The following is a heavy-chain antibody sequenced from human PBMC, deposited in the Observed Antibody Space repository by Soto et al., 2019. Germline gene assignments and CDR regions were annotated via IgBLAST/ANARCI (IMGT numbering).Heavy chain of an antibody. CDR2: ISWDSKTI. D-gene: IGHD3-3*01. J-gene: IGHJ4*02. V-gene: IGHV3-9*01. Sequence: EVQLVESGGDLVQPGRSLRLSCVASGLTFEHSGMHWVRQAPGKGLAWVAGISWDSKTIAYADSVKGRFAITRDNAKNSLSLQKISLRTEDTALYYCHAAGYETEIFWGQG. CDR1: GLTFEHSG. CDR3: HAAGYETEIF.